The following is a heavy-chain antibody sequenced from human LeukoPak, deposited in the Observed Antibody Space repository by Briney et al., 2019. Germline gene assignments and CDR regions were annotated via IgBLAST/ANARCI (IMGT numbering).Heavy chain of an antibody. CDR1: GGSNSSYY. Sequence: SETLSLTCTVSGGSNSSYYWSWIRQPPGKGLEWIGYIYYSGSTNYNPSLKSRVTISVDTSKNQFSLKLSSVTAADTAVYYCAREYGFGEVDPWGQGTLVTVSS. J-gene: IGHJ5*02. V-gene: IGHV4-59*01. CDR3: AREYGFGEVDP. D-gene: IGHD3-10*01. CDR2: IYYSGST.